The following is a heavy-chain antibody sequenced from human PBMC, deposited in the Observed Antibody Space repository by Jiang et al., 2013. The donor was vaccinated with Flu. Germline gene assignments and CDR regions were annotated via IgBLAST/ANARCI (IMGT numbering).Heavy chain of an antibody. CDR2: IGIAGDT. V-gene: IGHV3-13*01. CDR3: ARDPSGRGMDV. J-gene: IGHJ6*02. CDR1: GFTFSSYD. D-gene: IGHD1-26*01. Sequence: VQLVESGGGLVQPGGSLRLSCTASGFTFSSYDMQWVRQVIGKGLEWVAAIGIAGDTHYADSVKGRFTISRENVKNSLYLQMNSLRAGDTAMYYCARDPSGRGMDVWGQGTTVTVSS.